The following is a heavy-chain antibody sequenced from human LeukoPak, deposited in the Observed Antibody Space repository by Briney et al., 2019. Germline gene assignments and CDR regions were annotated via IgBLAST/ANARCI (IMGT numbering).Heavy chain of an antibody. D-gene: IGHD2-21*02. CDR1: GGSISSYY. Sequence: SETLSLTCTVSGGSISSYYWSWFRQPPGRGLEWVGYVYYSGSTNYNPSLKSRVTISVDTSKNQFSLRLSSVTAADTAMYYCARLEHCGGDCSSINFWGQGTLVTVSP. CDR3: ARLEHCGGDCSSINF. V-gene: IGHV4-59*08. CDR2: VYYSGST. J-gene: IGHJ4*02.